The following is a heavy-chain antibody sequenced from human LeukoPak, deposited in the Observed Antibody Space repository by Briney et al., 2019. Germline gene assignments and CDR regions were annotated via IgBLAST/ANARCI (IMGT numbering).Heavy chain of an antibody. CDR3: ARAPEYTWFDP. J-gene: IGHJ5*02. Sequence: SETLSLTCAVYGGSFSGYYWSWIRQPPGKGLEWIGEINHSGSTNYNPSLKSRVTISVDTSKNQFSLKLSSVTAADTAVYYCARAPEYTWFDPWGQGTLVTVSS. V-gene: IGHV4-34*01. CDR2: INHSGST. CDR1: GGSFSGYY. D-gene: IGHD1-14*01.